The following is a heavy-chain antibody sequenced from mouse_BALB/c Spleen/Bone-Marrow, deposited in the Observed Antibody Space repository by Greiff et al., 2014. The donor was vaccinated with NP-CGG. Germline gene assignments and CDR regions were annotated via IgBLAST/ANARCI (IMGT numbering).Heavy chain of an antibody. CDR1: GFTFSSYG. CDR2: ISGGGSYT. D-gene: IGHD1-1*01. CDR3: ANSFGSSYWYFDV. Sequence: EVKLVESGGGLVKPGGSLKLSCAASGFTFSSYGMSWVRQTPEKRLEWVATISGGGSYTYFSDSVKGRCTISRDNAKNNLNLQMSSLRSEDTALYYCANSFGSSYWYFDVWGAGTTVTVSS. J-gene: IGHJ1*01. V-gene: IGHV5-9-2*01.